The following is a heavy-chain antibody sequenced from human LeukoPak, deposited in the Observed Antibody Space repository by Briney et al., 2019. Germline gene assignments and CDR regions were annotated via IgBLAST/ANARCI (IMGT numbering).Heavy chain of an antibody. CDR2: ISGSGTST. CDR3: AEDHCSGGNCYSYSY. J-gene: IGHJ4*02. CDR1: GFTFSNYA. D-gene: IGHD2-15*01. V-gene: IGHV3-23*01. Sequence: PGGSLRLSCAASGFTFSNYAMTWVRQAPGKGLEWVSGISGSGTSTYYADSVKGRFTISRDNSKNTLYLQMDSLRAENTAVFYCAEDHCSGGNCYSYSYWGQGTLVAVSS.